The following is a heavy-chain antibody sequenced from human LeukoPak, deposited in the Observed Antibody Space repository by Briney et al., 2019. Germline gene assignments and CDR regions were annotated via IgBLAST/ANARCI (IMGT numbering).Heavy chain of an antibody. CDR3: ARGQDFWSGYYTRYFDY. CDR2: ISSSSSYI. J-gene: IGHJ4*02. CDR1: GFTFSSYS. D-gene: IGHD3-3*01. V-gene: IGHV3-21*01. Sequence: GGSLRLSCAASGFTFSSYSMNWVRQAPGKGLEWVSSISSSSSYIYYADSVKGRFTISRDNAKNSLYLQMNSLRAEDTAVYYCARGQDFWSGYYTRYFDYWGQGTLVTVPS.